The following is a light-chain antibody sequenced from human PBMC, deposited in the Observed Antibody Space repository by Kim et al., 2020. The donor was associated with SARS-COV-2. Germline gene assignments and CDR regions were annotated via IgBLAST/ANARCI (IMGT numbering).Light chain of an antibody. CDR3: CSSAGGYTWV. Sequence: QSVTISGTGTSSDVGNYNYVSWYQQHPGKAPKLMIYDVSKRPSGVPERFSGSKSGNTASLTISGLQAEDEADYYCCSSAGGYTWVFGGGTQLTVL. CDR1: SSDVGNYNY. J-gene: IGLJ3*02. V-gene: IGLV2-11*01. CDR2: DVS.